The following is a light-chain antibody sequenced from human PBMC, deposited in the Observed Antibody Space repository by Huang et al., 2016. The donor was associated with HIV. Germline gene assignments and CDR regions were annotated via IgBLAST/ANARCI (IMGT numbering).Light chain of an antibody. V-gene: IGKV3-11*01. CDR3: QQRRNWPPTYT. J-gene: IGKJ2*01. Sequence: IVLTQSPVTLSVSPGGSATLFCRASQSVGSYLAWYQHKPGQAPRLLIYDASNRATDIPARFSGSGSGTEFTLTINSLEPEDSAVYYCQQRRNWPPTYTFGEGTKLEI. CDR1: QSVGSY. CDR2: DAS.